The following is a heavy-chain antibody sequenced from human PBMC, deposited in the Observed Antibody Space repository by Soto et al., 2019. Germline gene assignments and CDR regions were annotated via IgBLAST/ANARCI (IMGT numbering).Heavy chain of an antibody. V-gene: IGHV1-3*01. CDR3: ARDPPIKYSSSWHDAFDI. D-gene: IGHD6-6*01. Sequence: GASVKVSCKASGYTFTSYAMHWVRQAPGQRLEWMGWINAGNGNTKYSQKFQGRVTITRDTSASTAYMELSSLRSEDTAVYYCARDPPIKYSSSWHDAFDIWGQGTMVTVSS. J-gene: IGHJ3*02. CDR2: INAGNGNT. CDR1: GYTFTSYA.